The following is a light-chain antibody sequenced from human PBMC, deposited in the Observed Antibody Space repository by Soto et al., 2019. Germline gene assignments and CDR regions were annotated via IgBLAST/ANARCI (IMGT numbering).Light chain of an antibody. J-gene: IGLJ2*01. CDR1: SRDVGGYNF. V-gene: IGLV2-14*01. Sequence: QSVLTQPASVSGSPGQSITISCTGTSRDVGGYNFVSWYQQHPDKDPKLMIYEVRNRPSGVSNRFSGSKSGNTTSLTNSGLQAEDEADYYCSSYTSSSTLLYGGGTKPTV. CDR2: EVR. CDR3: SSYTSSSTLL.